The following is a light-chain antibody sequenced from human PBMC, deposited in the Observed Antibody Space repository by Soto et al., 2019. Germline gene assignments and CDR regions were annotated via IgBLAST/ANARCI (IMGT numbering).Light chain of an antibody. CDR2: DAS. CDR3: QHRGNWP. Sequence: IVMTQSPATLSVSPGQGATLSCRASQSVSNYLAWYQQKPGQAPRLLIYDASNRATGIPARFSGSGSGTDFTLTISSLEPEDSAVYYCQHRGNWPFGQGTRLEIK. J-gene: IGKJ5*01. CDR1: QSVSNY. V-gene: IGKV3-11*01.